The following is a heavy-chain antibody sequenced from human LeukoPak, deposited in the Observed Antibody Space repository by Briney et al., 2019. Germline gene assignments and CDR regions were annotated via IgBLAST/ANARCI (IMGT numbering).Heavy chain of an antibody. CDR3: ARQGSGNYLSPVNY. V-gene: IGHV4-39*01. D-gene: IGHD1-26*01. J-gene: IGHJ4*02. CDR2: TYYSGNT. Sequence: PSETLSLTCTVSGGSISIDTFYWGWLRQPPGKGLEWIGSTYYSGNTYYNPSLETRVTISVDTSKNQFSLKLSSVTAADTAVYYCARQGSGNYLSPVNYWGQGTLVTVSS. CDR1: GGSISIDTFY.